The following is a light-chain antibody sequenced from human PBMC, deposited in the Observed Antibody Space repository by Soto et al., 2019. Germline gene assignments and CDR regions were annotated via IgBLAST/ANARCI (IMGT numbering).Light chain of an antibody. CDR3: QQSYSTPQIT. V-gene: IGKV1-39*01. CDR1: QRISSY. CDR2: AAS. J-gene: IGKJ5*01. Sequence: DMQMTQSPSSLSASVGDRVSITCRASQRISSYLNCYQQKPGKAPNLLIYAASSLQTGVPSRSSGSGSGTDFTLTISSLQPEDFANYYCQQSYSTPQITFGQGTRLEI.